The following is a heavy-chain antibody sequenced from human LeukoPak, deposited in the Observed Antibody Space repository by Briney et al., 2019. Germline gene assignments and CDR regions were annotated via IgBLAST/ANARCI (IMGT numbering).Heavy chain of an antibody. Sequence: SETLSLTCTVSGYSISSGYYWGWIRQPPGKGLEWIGSIYHSGSTYYNPSLKSRVTISVDTSKNQFSLKLTSVSAADMAVYYCARVSYSSGWGGSWGQGTLVTVSS. CDR3: ARVSYSSGWGGS. D-gene: IGHD6-19*01. V-gene: IGHV4-38-2*02. CDR1: GYSISSGYY. CDR2: IYHSGST. J-gene: IGHJ4*02.